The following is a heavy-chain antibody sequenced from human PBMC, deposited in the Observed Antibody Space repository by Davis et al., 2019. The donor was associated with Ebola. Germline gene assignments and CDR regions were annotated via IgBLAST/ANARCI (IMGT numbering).Heavy chain of an antibody. Sequence: MPSETLSLTCTVSGGSISSSSYYWGWIRQPPGKGLEWIGSIYYSGSTYYSPSLKSRVTISVDTSKNQFSLKLSSVTAADTAVYYCLGWSGLWYFDLWGRGTLVTVSS. D-gene: IGHD3-3*01. CDR2: IYYSGST. V-gene: IGHV4-39*01. CDR1: GGSISSSSYY. J-gene: IGHJ2*01. CDR3: LGWSGLWYFDL.